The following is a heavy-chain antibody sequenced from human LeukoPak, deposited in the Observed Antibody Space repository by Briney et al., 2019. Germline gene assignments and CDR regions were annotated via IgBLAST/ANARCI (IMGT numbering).Heavy chain of an antibody. CDR1: GYTFTGYY. CDR3: AKSTVEWELPPYFDY. CDR2: IDPNSGGT. Sequence: ASVKVSCKASGYTFTGYYMHWVRQAPGQGLEWMGWIDPNSGGTNYAQKFQGRVTMTRDTSISTAYMELSRLRSDDTAVYYCAKSTVEWELPPYFDYWGQGTLVTVSS. D-gene: IGHD1-26*01. J-gene: IGHJ4*02. V-gene: IGHV1-2*02.